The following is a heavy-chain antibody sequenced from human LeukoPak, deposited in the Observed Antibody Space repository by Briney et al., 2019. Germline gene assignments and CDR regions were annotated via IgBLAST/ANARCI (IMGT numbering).Heavy chain of an antibody. J-gene: IGHJ4*02. Sequence: GGSLRLSCAASGFTFSSYGMHWVHQAPGKGLEWVAVIWYDGSNKYYADSVKGRFTISRDNSKNTLYLQMNSLRAEDTAVYYCARDLIPPPTLYDYVWGSYRTPTYTFDYWGQGTLVTVSS. V-gene: IGHV3-33*01. CDR2: IWYDGSNK. CDR1: GFTFSSYG. D-gene: IGHD3-16*02. CDR3: ARDLIPPPTLYDYVWGSYRTPTYTFDY.